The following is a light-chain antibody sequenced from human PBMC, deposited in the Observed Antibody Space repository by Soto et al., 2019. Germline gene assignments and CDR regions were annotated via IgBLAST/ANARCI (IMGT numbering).Light chain of an antibody. CDR1: QSLHQTNGYNY. V-gene: IGKV2-28*01. Sequence: IVLTQSPLSLPVTPGEPASISCRSSQSLHQTNGYNYLDWYLQKPGQSPRLLIYLASYRASGVPDRFSGSGSGTDFTLKISRVESDDVGVYYCMQTLHFPPEFTFGPG. J-gene: IGKJ3*01. CDR2: LAS. CDR3: MQTLHFPPEFT.